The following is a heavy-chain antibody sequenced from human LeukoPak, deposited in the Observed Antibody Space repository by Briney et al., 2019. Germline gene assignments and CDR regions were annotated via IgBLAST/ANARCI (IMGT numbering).Heavy chain of an antibody. D-gene: IGHD1-1*01. CDR3: ASLTTPYYYYYGMDV. CDR1: GYTFTSYD. J-gene: IGHJ6*02. Sequence: ASVKVSCKASGYTFTSYDINWVRQATGQGLGWMGWMNPNSGNTGYAQKFQGRVTMTRNTSISTAYMELSSLRSEDTAVYYCASLTTPYYYYYGMDVWGQGTTVTVSS. V-gene: IGHV1-8*01. CDR2: MNPNSGNT.